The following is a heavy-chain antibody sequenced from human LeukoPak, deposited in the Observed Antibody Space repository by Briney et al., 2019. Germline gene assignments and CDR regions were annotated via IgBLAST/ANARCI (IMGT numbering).Heavy chain of an antibody. CDR2: INSDGSST. D-gene: IGHD3-10*01. V-gene: IGHV3-74*01. Sequence: GGSLRLSCAASGFTFRSYWMHWVRQAPGKGLVWVSRINSDGSSTSYADSVKGRFTISRDNSKNTLYLQMNSLRAEDTAVYYCAKDFYGSGSYFNYYYYMDVWGKGTTVTISS. J-gene: IGHJ6*03. CDR3: AKDFYGSGSYFNYYYYMDV. CDR1: GFTFRSYW.